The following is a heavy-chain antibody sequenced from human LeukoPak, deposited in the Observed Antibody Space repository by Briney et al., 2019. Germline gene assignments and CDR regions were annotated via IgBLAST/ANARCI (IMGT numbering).Heavy chain of an antibody. Sequence: ASVKVSCKASGYTFTSYYMHWVRQAPGQGLEWMGLINPSGGSTSYAQKFQGRVTMTRDTSTSTVYMELSSLRSEDTAVYYCAREALTGIAAADDAFDIWGQGTMVTVSS. V-gene: IGHV1-46*01. J-gene: IGHJ3*02. CDR2: INPSGGST. CDR3: AREALTGIAAADDAFDI. D-gene: IGHD6-13*01. CDR1: GYTFTSYY.